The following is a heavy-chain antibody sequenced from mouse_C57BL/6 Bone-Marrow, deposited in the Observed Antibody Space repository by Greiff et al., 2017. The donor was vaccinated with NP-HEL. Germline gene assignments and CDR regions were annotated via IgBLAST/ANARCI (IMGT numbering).Heavy chain of an antibody. CDR2: IFPGSGST. D-gene: IGHD2-5*01. CDR1: GYTFTSHW. Sequence: QVQLQQSGPELVRPGASVKISCKAPGYTFTSHWMQWVRQRPGQGLEWIGEIFPGSGSTYYNEKFKGKATLTVDTSSSTAYMQLSSLTSEDSAVYFCAREAPHSNYSAWFAYWGQGTLVTVSA. V-gene: IGHV1-56*01. CDR3: AREAPHSNYSAWFAY. J-gene: IGHJ3*01.